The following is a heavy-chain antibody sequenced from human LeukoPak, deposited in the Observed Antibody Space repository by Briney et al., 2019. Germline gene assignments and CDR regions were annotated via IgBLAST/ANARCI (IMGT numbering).Heavy chain of an antibody. CDR3: ATSPRGRAFDV. Sequence: ASVKVSCKASGYTFTSYDINWVRQATGQGLEWMGWMNPNSGNTAFTQKFQGRVTMTRNISVSTAYMELISLRSEDTAVYYCATSPRGRAFDVWGQGTMVTVSS. D-gene: IGHD3-10*01. J-gene: IGHJ3*01. CDR2: MNPNSGNT. CDR1: GYTFTSYD. V-gene: IGHV1-8*01.